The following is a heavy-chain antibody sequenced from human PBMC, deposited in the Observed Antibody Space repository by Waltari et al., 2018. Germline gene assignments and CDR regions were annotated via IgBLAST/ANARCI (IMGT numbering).Heavy chain of an antibody. Sequence: EVQLVESGGGLVQPGGSLRPSWPASGFPFSSYWMSWVRQAPGKGLEWVANIKQDGSEKYYVDSVKGRITISRDNAKNSLYLQMNGLGAEDTAVYYCAREGTVMGAFDIWGQGTMVTVSS. CDR3: AREGTVMGAFDI. J-gene: IGHJ3*02. CDR2: IKQDGSEK. D-gene: IGHD2-21*01. V-gene: IGHV3-7*01. CDR1: GFPFSSYW.